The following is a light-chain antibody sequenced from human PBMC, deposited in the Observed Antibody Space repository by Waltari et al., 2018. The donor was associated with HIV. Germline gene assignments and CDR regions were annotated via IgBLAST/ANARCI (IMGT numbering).Light chain of an antibody. CDR2: GAS. J-gene: IGKJ1*01. Sequence: EIVLTQSPGTLSLAPGTRATLSCRASESLGSSYLAWYQQKPGQAPRLLIFGASGRATGIPDRFSGSGSGTDFTLTISNVQTEDFAVYYCQQYGSPPRTFGQGTKVEIK. CDR3: QQYGSPPRT. V-gene: IGKV3-20*01. CDR1: ESLGSSY.